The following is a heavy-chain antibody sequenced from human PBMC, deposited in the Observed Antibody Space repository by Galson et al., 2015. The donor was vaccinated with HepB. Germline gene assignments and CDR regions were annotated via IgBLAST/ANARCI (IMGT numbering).Heavy chain of an antibody. Sequence: SLRLSCAASGFTFSSYAMTWVRQAPGKGLEWVSALTPGGGDTYYADSVKGRFTISRDNSKNTLYLQMNSLRAEDTAFYYCAKDSPLTGNYVALDYWGQGTLVTVSS. CDR1: GFTFSSYA. CDR2: LTPGGGDT. CDR3: AKDSPLTGNYVALDY. J-gene: IGHJ4*02. D-gene: IGHD1-7*01. V-gene: IGHV3-23*01.